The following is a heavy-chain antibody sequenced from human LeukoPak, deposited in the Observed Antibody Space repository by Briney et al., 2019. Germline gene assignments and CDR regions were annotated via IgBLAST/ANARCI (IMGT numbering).Heavy chain of an antibody. CDR3: AKKDGDF. CDR1: GVSISDYC. CDR2: IYISGST. V-gene: IGHV4-4*07. Sequence: SETLSLTCSVSGVSISDYCWTWFRQPAGKGLEWIGRIYISGSTNYNPSLKSRVIMSVDTSRNQLSLKLTSLTAADTAVYYCAKKDGDFWGQGTLVSVSS. J-gene: IGHJ4*02.